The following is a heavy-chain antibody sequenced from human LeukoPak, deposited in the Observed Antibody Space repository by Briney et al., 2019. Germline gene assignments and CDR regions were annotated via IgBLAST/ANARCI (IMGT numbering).Heavy chain of an antibody. CDR1: GYTFTGYY. V-gene: IGHV1-2*02. Sequence: ASVKVSCKASGYTFTGYYMHWVRQAPGQGLEWMGWINPNSGGTNYAQKFQGRVTMTRDTSISTAYMELSRLRSEDTAVYYCARGRSSYCSSTSCYFDWFDPWGQGTLVTVSS. CDR2: INPNSGGT. J-gene: IGHJ5*02. D-gene: IGHD2-2*01. CDR3: ARGRSSYCSSTSCYFDWFDP.